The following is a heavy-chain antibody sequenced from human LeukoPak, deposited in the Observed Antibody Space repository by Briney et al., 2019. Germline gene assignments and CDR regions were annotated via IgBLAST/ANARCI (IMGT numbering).Heavy chain of an antibody. D-gene: IGHD5-12*01. J-gene: IGHJ4*02. Sequence: SETLSLTCTVSGVSISSGGNYWSWIRQYSGKGLEWIVYIYYSGSTYYNPSLKSRVTISVDTSKNRFSLKLSSVTAADTAVYYCARVDPTDGYSGYYFDYWGQGTLVTVSS. CDR2: IYYSGST. V-gene: IGHV4-31*03. CDR1: GVSISSGGNY. CDR3: ARVDPTDGYSGYYFDY.